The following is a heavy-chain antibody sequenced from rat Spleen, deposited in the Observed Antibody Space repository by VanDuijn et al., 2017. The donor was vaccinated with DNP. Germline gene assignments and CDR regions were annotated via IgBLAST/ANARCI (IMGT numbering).Heavy chain of an antibody. Sequence: EVQLVESGGGLVRPGNSLRLSCAASGFIFSDYAMAWVRQSPKMGLEWVATIIYDGSSTFYRDSVTGRFTISRDFAKSTLYLQMDSLRSEDTATYYCTTDIDYFHYWGQGVMVTVSS. CDR3: TTDIDYFHY. V-gene: IGHV5S10*01. CDR1: GFIFSDYA. J-gene: IGHJ2*01. CDR2: IIYDGSST.